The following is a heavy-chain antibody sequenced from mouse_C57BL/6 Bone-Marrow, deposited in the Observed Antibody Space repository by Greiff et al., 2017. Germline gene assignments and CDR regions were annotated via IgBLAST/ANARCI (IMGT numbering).Heavy chain of an antibody. CDR2: IYPGGGYT. CDR1: GYTFTNYW. Sequence: QVQLKESGAELVRPGTSVKMSCKASGYTFTNYWIGWAKQRPGHGLEWIGDIYPGGGYTTYNEKFKGKVTLSADKSPSTAYMQLSSLTSKASAIYYCAGSYDGYAMDYWGQGTSVTVSS. J-gene: IGHJ4*01. V-gene: IGHV1-63*01. CDR3: AGSYDGYAMDY. D-gene: IGHD2-12*01.